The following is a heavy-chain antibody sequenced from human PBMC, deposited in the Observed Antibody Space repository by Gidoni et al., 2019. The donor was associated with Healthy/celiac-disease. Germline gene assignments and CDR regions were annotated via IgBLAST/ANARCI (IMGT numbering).Heavy chain of an antibody. CDR3: ARVLEWSLYYFDY. CDR2: ISYSGST. J-gene: IGHJ4*02. Sequence: QVQLPASGPGLVKPSETLSLTCTVSVGSISSYYWSWIRQPPGKGLEWIGYISYSGSTNYNPSLKSRVTISVDTSKNQFSLKLSSVTAADTAVYYCARVLEWSLYYFDYWGQGTLVTVSS. D-gene: IGHD3-3*01. CDR1: VGSISSYY. V-gene: IGHV4-59*01.